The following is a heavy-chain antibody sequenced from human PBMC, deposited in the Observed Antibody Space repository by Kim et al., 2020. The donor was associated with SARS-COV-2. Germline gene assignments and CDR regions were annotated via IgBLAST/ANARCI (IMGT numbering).Heavy chain of an antibody. V-gene: IGHV4-34*01. D-gene: IGHD2-2*01. CDR1: GGSFSGYY. CDR3: ASLRSMPY. CDR2: INHSGST. Sequence: SETLSLTCAVYGGSFSGYYWSWIRQPPGKGLEWIGEINHSGSTNYNPSLKSRVTISVDTSKNQFSLKLSSVTAADTAVYYCASLRSMPYWGKGTTVTVSS. J-gene: IGHJ6*03.